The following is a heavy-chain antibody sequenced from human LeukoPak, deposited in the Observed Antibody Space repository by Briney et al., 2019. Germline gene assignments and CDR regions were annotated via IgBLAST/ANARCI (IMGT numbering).Heavy chain of an antibody. CDR3: ARTYLQLLGPKHYYFDY. D-gene: IGHD6-13*01. V-gene: IGHV3-11*04. CDR1: GLTFSDYY. Sequence: KAGGSLRLSCAASGLTFSDYYMSWVRQAPGKGLEWVSYISSSGSSIYYADSVKGRFTISRDNAKNSLYLQMNSLRAEDTAVYYCARTYLQLLGPKHYYFDYWGQGTLVTVSS. J-gene: IGHJ4*02. CDR2: ISSSGSSI.